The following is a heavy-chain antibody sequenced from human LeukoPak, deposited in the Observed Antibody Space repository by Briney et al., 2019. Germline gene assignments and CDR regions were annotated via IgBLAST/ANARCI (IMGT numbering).Heavy chain of an antibody. CDR3: ARPGRTSIAAAGRYYFDY. CDR1: GGSFSGYY. J-gene: IGHJ4*02. V-gene: IGHV4-34*01. Sequence: SETLSLTCAVYGGSFSGYYWSWIRQPPGKGLEWIGEINHSGSTNYNPSLKSRVTISVDTSKNQFSLKLSSVTAADTAVYYCARPGRTSIAAAGRYYFDYWGQGTLVTVSS. D-gene: IGHD6-13*01. CDR2: INHSGST.